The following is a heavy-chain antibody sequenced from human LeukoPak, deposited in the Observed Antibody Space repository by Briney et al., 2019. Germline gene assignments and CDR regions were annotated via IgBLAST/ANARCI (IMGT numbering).Heavy chain of an antibody. D-gene: IGHD2-15*01. Sequence: GGSLGLSCAASGFTFSSYSMNWVRQAPGKGREWGSSISSSSCYIYYADSVEGRFTISRDNTKNSLYLQMNSLRAEDTAVYYCARDWGYCSGGSCYHWGQGTMVTVSS. V-gene: IGHV3-21*01. CDR2: ISSSSCYI. CDR1: GFTFSSYS. CDR3: ARDWGYCSGGSCYH. J-gene: IGHJ3*01.